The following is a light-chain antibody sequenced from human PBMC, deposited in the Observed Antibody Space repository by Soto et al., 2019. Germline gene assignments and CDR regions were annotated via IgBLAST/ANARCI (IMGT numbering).Light chain of an antibody. CDR1: QSVSRH. CDR2: DAS. Sequence: EIVLTQSPATLSLSPGERATLSCRASQSVSRHLAWYQQKPGQAPRLLIYDASNRATGIPARFSGSGSGKDFTLTISSLEPEDFAAYYCQKPNNLPPVTFGGGTKVDIK. J-gene: IGKJ4*01. CDR3: QKPNNLPPVT. V-gene: IGKV3-11*01.